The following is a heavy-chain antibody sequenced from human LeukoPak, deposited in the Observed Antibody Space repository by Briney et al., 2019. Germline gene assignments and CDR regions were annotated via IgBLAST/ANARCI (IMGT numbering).Heavy chain of an antibody. J-gene: IGHJ3*02. CDR3: AAVSSIVVVLHAFDI. CDR1: GFTFTSSA. CDR2: IVVGSGNT. Sequence: VASVKVSCKASGFTFTSSAVQWVRQARGQRLEWIGWIVVGSGNTNYAQKFQERVTITWDMSTSTAYMELSSLRSEDTAVYYCAAVSSIVVVLHAFDIWGQGTMVTVSS. D-gene: IGHD3-22*01. V-gene: IGHV1-58*01.